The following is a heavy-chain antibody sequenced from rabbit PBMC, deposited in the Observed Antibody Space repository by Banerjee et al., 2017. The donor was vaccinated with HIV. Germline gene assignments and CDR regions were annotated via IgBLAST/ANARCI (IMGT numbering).Heavy chain of an antibody. J-gene: IGHJ4*01. D-gene: IGHD1-1*01. CDR2: IYGGSSGST. CDR3: ARDPNYASGHYIYSF. CDR1: GFSFSSSYY. V-gene: IGHV1S40*01. Sequence: QSLEESGGDLVKPGASLTLTCTASGFSFSSSYYMCWVRQAPGKGLEWIGCIYGGSSGSTYYASWAKGRFTISKTSSTTVTLQLNSLTAADTATYFCARDPNYASGHYIYSFWGQGTLVTVS.